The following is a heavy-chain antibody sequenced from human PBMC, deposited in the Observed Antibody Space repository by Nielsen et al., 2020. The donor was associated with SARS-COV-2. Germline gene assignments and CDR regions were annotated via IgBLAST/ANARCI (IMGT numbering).Heavy chain of an antibody. CDR1: GFAFSSHE. Sequence: GGSLRLSCSASGFAFSSHEMNWVRQAPGKGLEWISYITGSGTSINYADSVKGRFTISRDNAKNALYLQMNSLRVEDTAVYYCASETIDSNFDAFDVWGQGTMVTVSS. CDR2: ITGSGTSI. V-gene: IGHV3-48*03. D-gene: IGHD4-11*01. CDR3: ASETIDSNFDAFDV. J-gene: IGHJ3*01.